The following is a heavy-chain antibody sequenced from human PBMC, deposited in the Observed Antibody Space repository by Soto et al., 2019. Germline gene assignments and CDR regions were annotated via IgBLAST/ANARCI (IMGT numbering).Heavy chain of an antibody. Sequence: SGPTLVNPTQTLTLTCTVSGFSLSASGVAVGWIRQPPGKALEWLALIYWNDAQSYSPSLKNRLTITKDTSRNQVVLTMTNMDPADTATYYCAPRGRYCPNGVCFLKWFDPWGQGILVTVSS. CDR1: GFSLSASGVA. V-gene: IGHV2-5*01. CDR2: IYWNDAQ. D-gene: IGHD2-8*01. J-gene: IGHJ5*02. CDR3: APRGRYCPNGVCFLKWFDP.